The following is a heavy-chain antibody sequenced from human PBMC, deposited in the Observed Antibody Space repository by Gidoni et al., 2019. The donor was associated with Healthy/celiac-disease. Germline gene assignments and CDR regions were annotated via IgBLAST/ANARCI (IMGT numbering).Heavy chain of an antibody. J-gene: IGHJ5*02. CDR3: AKDRSSRLRGDEWFDP. CDR1: GFTFSSYA. CDR2: ISGSGGST. D-gene: IGHD3-16*01. V-gene: IGHV3-23*01. Sequence: EVQLLESGGGLVQPGGSLRLSCAASGFTFSSYAMSWVRQAPGKGLEWVSAISGSGGSTYYADSVKGRFTISRDNSKNTLYLQMNSLRAEDTAVYYCAKDRSSRLRGDEWFDPWGQGTLVTVSS.